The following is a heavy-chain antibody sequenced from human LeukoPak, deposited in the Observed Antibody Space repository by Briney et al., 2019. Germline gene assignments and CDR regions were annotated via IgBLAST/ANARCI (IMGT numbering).Heavy chain of an antibody. CDR2: IYYSGST. CDR1: GGSISSYY. CDR3: ARDDYYGSSGYY. J-gene: IGHJ4*02. Sequence: SETLSLTCTVSGGSISSYYWSWIRQPPGKGLEWIGYIYYSGSTNYNPSLKSRVTISVDTSKNQFSLKLSSVTAADTAVYYCARDDYYGSSGYYWGQGTLVTVSS. D-gene: IGHD3-22*01. V-gene: IGHV4-59*12.